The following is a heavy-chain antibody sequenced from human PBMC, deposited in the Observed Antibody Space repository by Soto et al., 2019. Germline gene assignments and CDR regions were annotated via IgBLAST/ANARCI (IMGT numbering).Heavy chain of an antibody. CDR2: ISHDGSNE. J-gene: IGHJ4*02. CDR1: GFIFNNYD. Sequence: EVSLRLSCAASGFIFNNYDMYRIPQAPGKGLEWVTLISHDGSNEYYSESVKGRFTISRDNSKNTVYLQMNSLRDEDTAVYYCAKALNLFYRSTGYYSAFDYWGQGT. CDR3: AKALNLFYRSTGYYSAFDY. V-gene: IGHV3-30*18. D-gene: IGHD3-22*01.